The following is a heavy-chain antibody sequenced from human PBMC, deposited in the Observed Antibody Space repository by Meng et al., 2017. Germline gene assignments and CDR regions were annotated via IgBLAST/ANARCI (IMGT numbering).Heavy chain of an antibody. CDR2: ISSSGSTI. CDR3: ASIKVDP. J-gene: IGHJ5*02. CDR1: GLTFNDYY. V-gene: IGHV3-11*01. D-gene: IGHD1-14*01. Sequence: QVYPVESGGGLGRPGGALRLSCAASGLTFNDYYMSRNPQAPGKGLEWVSYISSSGSTIYYADSVKVRFTISRDNAKNSLYLQMNSLRAEDTAVYYCASIKVDPWGQGTLVTVSS.